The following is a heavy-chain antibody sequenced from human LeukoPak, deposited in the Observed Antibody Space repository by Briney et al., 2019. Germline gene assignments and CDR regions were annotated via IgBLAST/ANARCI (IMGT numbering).Heavy chain of an antibody. Sequence: ASVKVSCKASGYTFTGCYMHWVRQAPGQGLEWMGWINPNSGGTNYAQKFQGWVTMTRDTSISTAYMELSRLRSDDTAVYYCAKEMATNLGYYYYGMDVWGQGTTVTVSS. V-gene: IGHV1-2*04. CDR2: INPNSGGT. CDR3: AKEMATNLGYYYYGMDV. D-gene: IGHD5-24*01. J-gene: IGHJ6*02. CDR1: GYTFTGCY.